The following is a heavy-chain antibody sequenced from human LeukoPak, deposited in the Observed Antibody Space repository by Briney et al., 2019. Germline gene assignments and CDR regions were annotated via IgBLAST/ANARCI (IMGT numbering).Heavy chain of an antibody. CDR3: ARARKMTTVTTSIWFDP. V-gene: IGHV1-69*06. CDR1: GGTFSSYA. CDR2: IIPIFGTA. Sequence: ASVKVSCKASGGTFSSYAISWVRQAPGQGLEWMGGIIPIFGTANYAQKFQGRVTITADKSTSTAYMELSRLRSDDTAVYYCARARKMTTVTTSIWFDPWGQGTLVTVSS. J-gene: IGHJ5*02. D-gene: IGHD4-17*01.